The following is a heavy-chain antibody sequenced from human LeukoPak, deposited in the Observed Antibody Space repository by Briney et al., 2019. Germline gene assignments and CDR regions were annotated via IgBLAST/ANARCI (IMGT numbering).Heavy chain of an antibody. V-gene: IGHV5-51*01. D-gene: IGHD7-27*01. CDR2: IYPGDSDT. J-gene: IGHJ4*02. CDR3: ARFRRHWGPYYFDY. CDR1: GYSLTSYW. Sequence: GESLKISCKGSGYSLTSYWIGWVRQMPGKGLEWMGIIYPGDSDTRYSPSFQGQVTISDDKSISTAYLQWSSLKASDTAMYYCARFRRHWGPYYFDYWGQGTLVTVSS.